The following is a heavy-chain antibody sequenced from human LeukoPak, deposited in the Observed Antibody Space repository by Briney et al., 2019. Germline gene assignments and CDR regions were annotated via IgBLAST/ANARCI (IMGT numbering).Heavy chain of an antibody. CDR3: ATYGDSLTPDDY. J-gene: IGHJ4*02. Sequence: GGFLRLSCVVSGFTFNRCWMNRVRQAPGKGLEWVSYISSSSSTIYYADAVKGRFTISRDNAKNSLYLQMNSLRAEDTAVYYCATYGDSLTPDDYWGQGTLVTVSS. CDR1: GFTFNRCW. V-gene: IGHV3-48*01. D-gene: IGHD4-17*01. CDR2: ISSSSSTI.